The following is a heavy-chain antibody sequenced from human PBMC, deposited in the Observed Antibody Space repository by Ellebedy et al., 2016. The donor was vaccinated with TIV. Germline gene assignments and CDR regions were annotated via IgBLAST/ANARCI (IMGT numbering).Heavy chain of an antibody. J-gene: IGHJ4*02. CDR1: GFTFSSYS. Sequence: GESLKISXAASGFTFSSYSMNWVRQAPGKGLEWVSSISSSSSYIYYADSVKGRFTISRDNAKNSLYLQMNSLRAEDTAVYYCARDNSGSYHLGSLDYWGQGTLVTVSS. CDR3: ARDNSGSYHLGSLDY. CDR2: ISSSSSYI. V-gene: IGHV3-21*01. D-gene: IGHD1-26*01.